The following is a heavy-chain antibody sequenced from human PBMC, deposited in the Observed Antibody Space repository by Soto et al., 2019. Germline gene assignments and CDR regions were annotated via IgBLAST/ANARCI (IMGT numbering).Heavy chain of an antibody. V-gene: IGHV3-30-3*01. CDR2: ISYDGSNK. Sequence: PGGPLRLSCAASGFTFSSYATHWVRQAPGKGLEWVAVISYDGSNKYYADSVKGRFTISRDNSKNTLYLQMNSLRAGDTAVYYCARETVTNHDAFDIWGQGTMVTVSS. CDR3: ARETVTNHDAFDI. J-gene: IGHJ3*02. CDR1: GFTFSSYA. D-gene: IGHD4-17*01.